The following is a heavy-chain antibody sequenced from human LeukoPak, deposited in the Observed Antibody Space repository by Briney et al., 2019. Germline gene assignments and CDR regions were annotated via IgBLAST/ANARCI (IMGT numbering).Heavy chain of an antibody. J-gene: IGHJ4*02. CDR2: IYYSGST. Sequence: SETLSLTCTVSGGSIGGSSYYWGWIRQPPGKGLEWIGSIYYSGSTYYKPSLKSRVTRSVDTSKNQFSLKLSSVTAADTAVYYCARPQRYSNYALDYWGQGTLVTVSS. V-gene: IGHV4-39*01. D-gene: IGHD4-11*01. CDR1: GGSIGGSSYY. CDR3: ARPQRYSNYALDY.